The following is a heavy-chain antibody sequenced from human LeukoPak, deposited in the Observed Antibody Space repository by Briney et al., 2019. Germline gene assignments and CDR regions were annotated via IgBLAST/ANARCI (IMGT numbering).Heavy chain of an antibody. CDR3: ARGSLTGTNWLDP. V-gene: IGHV3-11*05. J-gene: IGHJ5*02. D-gene: IGHD3-9*01. CDR1: GFTFSDYS. Sequence: GGSLRLSCAASGFTFSDYSMSWIRQAPGKGLGWVSSIRSSTYTNYADSVKGRFTISRDNAKNSLYLQMNSLRAEDTAVYYCARGSLTGTNWLDPWGQGTLVTV. CDR2: IRSSTYT.